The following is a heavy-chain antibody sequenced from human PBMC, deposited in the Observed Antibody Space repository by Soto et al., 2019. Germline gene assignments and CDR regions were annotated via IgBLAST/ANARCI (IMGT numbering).Heavy chain of an antibody. CDR1: GFSLTTNGVG. D-gene: IGHD3-3*01. Sequence: QITLNESGPTQVKPRQTLTLTCTFSGFSLTTNGVGVGWIRQSPGKAPEWLALIYWDDDKRYSPSLKSRLTITKDTSKNQVVLTMAHLDPADTATYYCAHRVLRTVFGLVTTTAIYFDFWGQGTPGAVSS. CDR3: AHRVLRTVFGLVTTTAIYFDF. J-gene: IGHJ4*02. CDR2: IYWDDDK. V-gene: IGHV2-5*02.